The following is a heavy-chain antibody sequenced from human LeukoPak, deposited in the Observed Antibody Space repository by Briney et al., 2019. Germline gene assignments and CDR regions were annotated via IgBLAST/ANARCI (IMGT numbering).Heavy chain of an antibody. CDR1: GGSISSSSYY. V-gene: IGHV4-39*02. Sequence: SETLSLTCTVSGGSISSSSYYWGWIRQPPGKGLEWIGSIYYSGSTYYNPSLKSRVTISVDTSKNQFSLKLSSVTAADTAVYYCAREVGTSCLGYWGQGTLVTVSS. D-gene: IGHD2-2*01. CDR2: IYYSGST. CDR3: AREVGTSCLGY. J-gene: IGHJ4*02.